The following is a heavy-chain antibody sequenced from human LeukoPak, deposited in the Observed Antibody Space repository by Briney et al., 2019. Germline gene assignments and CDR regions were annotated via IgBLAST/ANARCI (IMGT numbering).Heavy chain of an antibody. Sequence: GVLRLSCAASGFTFSSYAMSWVRQAPGKGLEWVSAIYSGGSTYSADSVKGRFTISRDNSKNTLYLQMHSLRAEDTAIYYCAKGTLGSCSGVTCYEFDYWGQGTLVTVSS. J-gene: IGHJ4*02. CDR2: IYSGGST. D-gene: IGHD2-8*02. V-gene: IGHV3-23*05. CDR1: GFTFSSYA. CDR3: AKGTLGSCSGVTCYEFDY.